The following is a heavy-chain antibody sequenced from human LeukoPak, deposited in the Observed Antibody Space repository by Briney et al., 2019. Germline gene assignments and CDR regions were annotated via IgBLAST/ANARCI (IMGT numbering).Heavy chain of an antibody. Sequence: PGGSLRLSCVASGFTFSSYAMHWVRQAPGKGLEWVAVIPYDGTNEYYADSVKGRFTISRDNSKNTLYLQMNSLRTDDTAVYYCARAHYYDSSGYYDSYWGQGTLVTVSS. V-gene: IGHV3-30*04. CDR3: ARAHYYDSSGYYDSY. D-gene: IGHD3-22*01. CDR1: GFTFSSYA. CDR2: IPYDGTNE. J-gene: IGHJ4*02.